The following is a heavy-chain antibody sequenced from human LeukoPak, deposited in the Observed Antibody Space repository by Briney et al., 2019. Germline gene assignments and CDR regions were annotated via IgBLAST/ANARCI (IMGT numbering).Heavy chain of an antibody. CDR3: AKDIAVAVDRMNWFDP. CDR2: FSGSGGST. V-gene: IGHV3-23*01. CDR1: GFTFSGYP. J-gene: IGHJ5*02. D-gene: IGHD6-19*01. Sequence: GGPLSFSCAASGFTFSGYPISWVRRPPGKGLEWASPFSGSGGSTYYADSVKGRFTISRDNSKNTLYLQMNSLRAEDTAVYYCAKDIAVAVDRMNWFDPWGQGTLVTVSS.